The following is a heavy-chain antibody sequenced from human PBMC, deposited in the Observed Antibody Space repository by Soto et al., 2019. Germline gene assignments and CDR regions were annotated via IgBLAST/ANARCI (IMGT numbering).Heavy chain of an antibody. J-gene: IGHJ4*02. CDR1: GGSFSGYY. CDR2: INHSGST. CDR3: ARGKDNKGAYRARFGGVIVNDY. D-gene: IGHD3-16*02. Sequence: SETLSLTCAVYGGSFSGYYWSWIRQPPGKGLEWIGEINHSGSTNYNPSLKSRDTISVDTSKNQFYRKLSSVTAADTAVYYCARGKDNKGAYRARFGGVIVNDYWGQGTLVTVSS. V-gene: IGHV4-34*01.